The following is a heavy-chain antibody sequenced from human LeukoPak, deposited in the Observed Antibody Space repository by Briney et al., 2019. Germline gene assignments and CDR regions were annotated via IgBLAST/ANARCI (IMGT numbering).Heavy chain of an antibody. Sequence: ASVKASCKASGYTFTGYYMHWVRQAPGQGLEWMGWINPNSGGTNYAQKFQGWVTMTRDTSISTAYMELSRLRSDDTAVYYCARGNGGSYLNAFDIWGQGTMVTVSS. CDR3: ARGNGGSYLNAFDI. CDR2: INPNSGGT. J-gene: IGHJ3*02. CDR1: GYTFTGYY. V-gene: IGHV1-2*04. D-gene: IGHD1-26*01.